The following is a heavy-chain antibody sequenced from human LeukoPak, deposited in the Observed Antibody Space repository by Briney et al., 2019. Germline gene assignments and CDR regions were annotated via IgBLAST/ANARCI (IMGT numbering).Heavy chain of an antibody. CDR1: GFTFNRRG. V-gene: IGHV3-30*02. D-gene: IGHD3-22*01. CDR2: IRYDGGET. J-gene: IGHJ5*02. CDR3: AKDRYYYDSSGYYWFDP. Sequence: GGSLRLSCAASGFTFNRRGMHWVRQAPGKGLEWVAFIRYDGGETFYADFVKGRFTISRDNSKNTLYLQMNSLRAEDTAVYYCAKDRYYYDSSGYYWFDPWGQGTLVTVSS.